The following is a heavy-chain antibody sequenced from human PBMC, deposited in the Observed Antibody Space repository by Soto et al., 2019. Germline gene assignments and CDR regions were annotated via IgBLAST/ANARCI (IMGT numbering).Heavy chain of an antibody. CDR2: IKQDGSEK. J-gene: IGHJ6*03. D-gene: IGHD4-17*01. V-gene: IGHV3-7*01. Sequence: PGGSLSLSCAASGFTFSSYWMSWVRQAPGKGLEWVANIKQDGSEKYYVDSVKGRFTISRDNAKNSLYLQMNSLRAEDTAVYYCASKSRANDYGDYGYYYYYYMDVWGKGTTVTVSS. CDR3: ASKSRANDYGDYGYYYYYYMDV. CDR1: GFTFSSYW.